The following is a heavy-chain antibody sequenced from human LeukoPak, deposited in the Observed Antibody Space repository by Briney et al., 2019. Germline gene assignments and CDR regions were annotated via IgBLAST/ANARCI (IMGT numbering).Heavy chain of an antibody. CDR3: AKDDRLLRFLH. D-gene: IGHD3-16*01. V-gene: IGHV3-23*01. J-gene: IGHJ4*02. CDR1: GFTLSSYA. CDR2: ISDTGNT. Sequence: GGSLRLSCAASGFTLSSYAMSWVRQAPGKGLEWVSAISDTGNTYHADSVKGRFTVSRDSSKNTLFLQMNRLRPEDAAVYYCAKDDRLLRFLHWGQGTLVIVSS.